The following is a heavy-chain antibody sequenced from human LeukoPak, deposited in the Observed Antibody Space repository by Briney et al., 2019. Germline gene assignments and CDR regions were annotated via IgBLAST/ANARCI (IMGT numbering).Heavy chain of an antibody. CDR3: ARGGHRVHDYGGNSGDY. CDR1: GYTFTNYG. J-gene: IGHJ4*02. CDR2: ISGYNGYT. Sequence: ASVKVSCKASGYTFTNYGISWVRQAPGQGLEWMGWISGYNGYTHYAQKLQGRVTMTTDTSTSTAYMELRSLRSDDTAVYFCARGGHRVHDYGGNSGDYWGQGTLVTASS. D-gene: IGHD4-23*01. V-gene: IGHV1-18*01.